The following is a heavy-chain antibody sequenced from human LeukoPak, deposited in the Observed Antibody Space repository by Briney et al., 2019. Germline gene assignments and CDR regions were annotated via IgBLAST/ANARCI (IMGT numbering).Heavy chain of an antibody. Sequence: SKTLSLTCTVSGGSITSSGYYWGWIRQPPGKGLEWIGSIYYSGSTYYNPSLKSRVTISVDTSKNQFSLKLSSVTAADTAVYYCECGGYYRRSRCAFDIWGQGTMVTVSS. J-gene: IGHJ3*02. V-gene: IGHV4-39*01. CDR2: IYYSGST. D-gene: IGHD1-26*01. CDR3: ECGGYYRRSRCAFDI. CDR1: GGSITSSGYY.